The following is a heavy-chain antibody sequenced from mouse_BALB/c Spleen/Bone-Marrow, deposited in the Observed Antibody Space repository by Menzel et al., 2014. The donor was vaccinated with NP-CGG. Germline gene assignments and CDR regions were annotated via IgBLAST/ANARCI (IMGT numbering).Heavy chain of an antibody. CDR2: IDPSDSYT. V-gene: IGHV1S127*01. CDR3: TRQTARATSLDY. D-gene: IGHD3-2*01. CDR1: GYTFTSYW. J-gene: IGHJ2*01. Sequence: QVQLKQSGAELVKPGASVKMSCKASGYTFTSYWMHWVKQRPGQGLEWIGVIDPSDSYTSYNQKFKGKATLTVVTSSSTAYKQLSSLTSEDSAVYFCTRQTARATSLDYWGQGTTLTVSS.